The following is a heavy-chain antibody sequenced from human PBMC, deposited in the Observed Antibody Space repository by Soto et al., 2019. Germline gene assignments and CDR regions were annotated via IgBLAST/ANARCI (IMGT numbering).Heavy chain of an antibody. CDR2: ISGSGGST. V-gene: IGHV3-23*01. CDR3: ASAGTQQLVTYYFDY. D-gene: IGHD6-13*01. CDR1: GFTFSSYA. Sequence: LSLTCAASGFTFSSYAMSWVRQAPGKGLEWVSAISGSGGSTYYADSVKGRFTISRDNSKNTLYLQMNSLRAEDTAVYYCASAGTQQLVTYYFDYWGQGTLVTVSS. J-gene: IGHJ4*02.